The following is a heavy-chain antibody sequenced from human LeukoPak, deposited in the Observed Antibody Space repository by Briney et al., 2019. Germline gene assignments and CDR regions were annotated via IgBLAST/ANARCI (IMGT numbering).Heavy chain of an antibody. CDR1: GFSFSSYG. Sequence: GGSLRLSCAASGFSFSSYGMNWVRQAPGKGLEWVSAISGSGGSTYYADSVKGRFTISRDNSKNTLYLQMNSLRAEDTAVYYCATPRRVVVAATPGCLDYWGQGTLVTVSS. J-gene: IGHJ4*02. V-gene: IGHV3-23*01. CDR2: ISGSGGST. D-gene: IGHD2-15*01. CDR3: ATPRRVVVAATPGCLDY.